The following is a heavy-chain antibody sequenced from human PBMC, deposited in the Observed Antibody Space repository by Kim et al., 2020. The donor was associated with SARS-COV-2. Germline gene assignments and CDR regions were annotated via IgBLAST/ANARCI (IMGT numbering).Heavy chain of an antibody. CDR2: RTT. D-gene: IGHD3-3*02. V-gene: IGHV3-74*01. J-gene: IGHJ4*02. Sequence: RTTDYAESVKGRFTSSRDNDKNTLHLQMNSLRAEDTAVYYCARDLAGRNDYWGQGTLVTVSS. CDR3: ARDLAGRNDY.